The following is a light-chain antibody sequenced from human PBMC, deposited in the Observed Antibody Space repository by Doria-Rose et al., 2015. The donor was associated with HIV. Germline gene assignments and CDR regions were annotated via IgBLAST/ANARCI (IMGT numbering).Light chain of an antibody. CDR1: QSVYYSSNNKNY. CDR3: QQYYNTPYT. V-gene: IGKV4-1*01. Sequence: ITPSPDSLAVSLGERATINCKSSQSVYYSSNNKNYLAWYQQKPGQPPKLLIYWASSRDSGVPDRFSGSGSGTDFSLTISSLQAEDVAIYYCQQYYNTPYTFGQGTKLEI. J-gene: IGKJ2*01. CDR2: WAS.